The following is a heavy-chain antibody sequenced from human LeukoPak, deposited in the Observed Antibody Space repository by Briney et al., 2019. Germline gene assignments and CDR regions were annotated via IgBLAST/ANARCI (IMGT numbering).Heavy chain of an antibody. CDR1: GGSISSYY. Sequence: PETLSLTCTVSGGSISSYYWSWIRQPPGKGLEWIGYIYYSGSTNYNPSLKSRVTISVDTSKNQFSLKLSSVTAADTAVYYCARERYYYDSSGHNWFDPWGQGTLVTVSS. D-gene: IGHD3-22*01. V-gene: IGHV4-59*01. CDR2: IYYSGST. J-gene: IGHJ5*02. CDR3: ARERYYYDSSGHNWFDP.